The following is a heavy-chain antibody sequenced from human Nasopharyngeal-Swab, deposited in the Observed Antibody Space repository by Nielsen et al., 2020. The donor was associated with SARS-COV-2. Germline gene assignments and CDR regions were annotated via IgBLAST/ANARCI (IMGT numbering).Heavy chain of an antibody. CDR3: ARDESSSGWYAFDY. CDR2: IYSGGST. J-gene: IGHJ4*02. D-gene: IGHD6-19*01. Sequence: VRQMPGKGLEWVSVIYSGGSTYYADSVKGRFTISRHNSKNTLYLQMNSLRAEDTAVYYCARDESSSGWYAFDYWGQGTLVTVSS. V-gene: IGHV3-53*04.